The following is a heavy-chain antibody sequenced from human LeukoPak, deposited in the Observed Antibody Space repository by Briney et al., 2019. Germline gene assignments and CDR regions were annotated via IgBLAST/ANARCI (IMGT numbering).Heavy chain of an antibody. D-gene: IGHD3-10*01. CDR1: GFTFSSYW. J-gene: IGHJ6*02. V-gene: IGHV3-7*05. CDR2: IKQDGSEK. Sequence: GGSLRLSCAASGFTFSSYWMSWVRQAPGKGLEWGANIKQDGSEKYYVDSVKGRFTISRDNAKNSLYLQMNSLRAEDTAVYYCARDKTMVNNYYYGMDVWGQGTTVTVSS. CDR3: ARDKTMVNNYYYGMDV.